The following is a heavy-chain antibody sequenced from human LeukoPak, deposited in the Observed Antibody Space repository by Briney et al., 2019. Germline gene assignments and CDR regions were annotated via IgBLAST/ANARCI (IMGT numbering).Heavy chain of an antibody. CDR1: GGSISSSSYY. V-gene: IGHV4-39*07. D-gene: IGHD3-10*01. CDR2: IYYSGST. CDR3: ARGHRPYYGSGDDAFDI. Sequence: SETLSLTCTVSGGSISSSSYYWGWIRQPPGKGLEWSGSIYYSGSTYYNPSLKSRVTISVDTSKNQFSLKLSSVTAADTAVYYCARGHRPYYGSGDDAFDIWGQGTMVTVSS. J-gene: IGHJ3*02.